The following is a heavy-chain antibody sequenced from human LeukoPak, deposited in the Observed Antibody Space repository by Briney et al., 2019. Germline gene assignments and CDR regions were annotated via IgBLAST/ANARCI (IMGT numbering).Heavy chain of an antibody. D-gene: IGHD4-11*01. CDR2: IIPIFGTA. Sequence: SVKVSCKASGGTFSSYAISWVRQAPGQGLEWMGGIIPIFGTANYAQKFQGRVTITAGESTSTAYMELSSLRSEDTAVYYCARDRDYSNYFYYYGMDVWGQGTTVTVSS. J-gene: IGHJ6*02. CDR3: ARDRDYSNYFYYYGMDV. CDR1: GGTFSSYA. V-gene: IGHV1-69*13.